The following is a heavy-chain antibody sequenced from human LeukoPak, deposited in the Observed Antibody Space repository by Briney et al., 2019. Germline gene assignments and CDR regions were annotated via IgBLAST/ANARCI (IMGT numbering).Heavy chain of an antibody. Sequence: GGSLRLSCAASGFTFSSYSLNWARQAPGKGLEWVSGIGGSGGFITYYADSVKGRFTVSRDNSKNTLYLQMNSLRADDTAIYYCARDLGWLHYADWGQGTLVTVSS. CDR1: GFTFSSYS. D-gene: IGHD5-12*01. CDR2: IGGSGGFIT. V-gene: IGHV3-23*01. J-gene: IGHJ4*02. CDR3: ARDLGWLHYAD.